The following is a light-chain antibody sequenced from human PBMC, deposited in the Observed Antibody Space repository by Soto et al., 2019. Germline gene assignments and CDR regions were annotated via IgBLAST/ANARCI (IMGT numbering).Light chain of an antibody. CDR1: QSISTW. V-gene: IGKV1-5*03. CDR2: KAS. Sequence: DIQMTQSPSPLSASVGDRVTITCRASQSISTWLAWYQQKPGKAPKLLIYKASSLESGVPSRFSGSGSGTEFTLTISSLQPDDFATYYCQQYNSHTFGQGTKLEIK. CDR3: QQYNSHT. J-gene: IGKJ2*01.